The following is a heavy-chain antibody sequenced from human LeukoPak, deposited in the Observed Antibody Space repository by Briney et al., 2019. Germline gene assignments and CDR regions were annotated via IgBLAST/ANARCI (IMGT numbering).Heavy chain of an antibody. CDR2: IYHSGST. J-gene: IGHJ3*02. V-gene: IGHV4-38-2*02. CDR3: ARVGGYCSGGSCYSAFDI. Sequence: SETLSLTCTVSGYSISSGYYWGWIRQPPGKGLEWIGSIYHSGSTNYNPSLKSRVTISVYTSKNQFSLKLTSVTAADTAVYYCARVGGYCSGGSCYSAFDIWGQGTMVTVSS. CDR1: GYSISSGYY. D-gene: IGHD2-15*01.